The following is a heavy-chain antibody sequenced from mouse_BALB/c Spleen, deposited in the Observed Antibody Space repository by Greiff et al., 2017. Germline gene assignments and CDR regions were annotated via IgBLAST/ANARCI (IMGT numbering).Heavy chain of an antibody. V-gene: IGHV1-63*02. Sequence: QVQLQQSGAELVRPGTSVKISCKASGYTFTNYWLGWVKQRPGHGLEWIGDIYPGGGYTNYNEKFKGKATLTADTSSSTAYMQLSSLTSEDSAVYFCASRYDYDVGSYAMDYWGQGTSVTVSS. CDR1: GYTFTNYW. D-gene: IGHD2-4*01. J-gene: IGHJ4*01. CDR3: ASRYDYDVGSYAMDY. CDR2: IYPGGGYT.